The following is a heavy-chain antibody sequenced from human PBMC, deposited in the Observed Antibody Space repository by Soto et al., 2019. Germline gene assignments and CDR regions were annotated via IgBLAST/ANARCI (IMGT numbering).Heavy chain of an antibody. CDR1: GFTFTNAW. D-gene: IGHD1-26*01. V-gene: IGHV3-15*05. Sequence: GGSLRLSCAASGFTFTNAWMSWVRQAPAKGLEWIGRIKSKTDGATTDYAGPVKGRFTISRDDSKKTLFVQMNGLKTEDTAVYYCTTIIPKGKWELGSWGQGTLVTVSS. CDR2: IKSKTDGATT. J-gene: IGHJ4*02. CDR3: TTIIPKGKWELGS.